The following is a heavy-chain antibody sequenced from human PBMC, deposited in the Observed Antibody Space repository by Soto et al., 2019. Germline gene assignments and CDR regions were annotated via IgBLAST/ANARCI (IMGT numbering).Heavy chain of an antibody. V-gene: IGHV1-58*01. CDR2: IVVGSGNT. D-gene: IGHD5-18*01. J-gene: IGHJ4*02. CDR1: GFTFTSSP. CDR3: AATLQAMDPVFDY. Sequence: GASVKVSCKASGFTFTSSPVQWVRQARGQRLEWIGWIVVGSGNTNYAQKFQERVTITRDMSTSTAYMELSSLRSEDTAVYYCAATLQAMDPVFDYWGQGTLVTVSS.